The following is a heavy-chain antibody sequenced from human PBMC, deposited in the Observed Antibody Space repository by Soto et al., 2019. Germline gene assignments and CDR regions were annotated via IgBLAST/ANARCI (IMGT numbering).Heavy chain of an antibody. CDR2: ISGSDGST. CDR1: GFTFSMYA. Sequence: EVQLLESGGGLVQPGGSLRLSCAASGFTFSMYAMTWVRQAPGQGLEWVSAISGSDGSTYYADSVKGRFTISRDNSKNTLYLQMNSLRAEDTALYYCAKDAFGQTTPLDHWGQGTLVTVSS. V-gene: IGHV3-23*01. J-gene: IGHJ4*02. CDR3: AKDAFGQTTPLDH. D-gene: IGHD2-15*01.